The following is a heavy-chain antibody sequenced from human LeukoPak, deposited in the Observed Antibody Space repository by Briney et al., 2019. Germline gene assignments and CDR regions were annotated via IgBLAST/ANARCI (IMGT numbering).Heavy chain of an antibody. CDR1: GGSISSNY. J-gene: IGHJ6*02. Sequence: SETLSLTCSVSGGSISSNYWSWIRQPPGKGLEWIGYIYYSGTTNYNPSLKSRVSISVDTSKNQFSLKLSSVTAADTAVYYCARVGYYYDSSGYGVNYYYYGMDVWGQGTTVTVSS. CDR3: ARVGYYYDSSGYGVNYYYYGMDV. D-gene: IGHD3-22*01. CDR2: IYYSGTT. V-gene: IGHV4-59*12.